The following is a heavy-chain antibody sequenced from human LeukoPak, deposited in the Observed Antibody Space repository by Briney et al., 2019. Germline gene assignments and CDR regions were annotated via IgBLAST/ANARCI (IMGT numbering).Heavy chain of an antibody. CDR2: INHSGST. Sequence: PSETLSLTCAVYGGSFSGYYWSWIRQPPGKWLEWIGEINHSGSTNYNPSLKSRVTISVDTSKNQFSLKLSSVTAADTAVYYCARHSNYYGSGTNDYWGQGTLVTVSS. V-gene: IGHV4-34*01. J-gene: IGHJ4*02. D-gene: IGHD3-10*01. CDR3: ARHSNYYGSGTNDY. CDR1: GGSFSGYY.